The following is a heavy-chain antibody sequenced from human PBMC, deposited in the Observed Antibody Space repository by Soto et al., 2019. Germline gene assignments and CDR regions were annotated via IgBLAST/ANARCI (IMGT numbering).Heavy chain of an antibody. Sequence: QLQLQESGSGLVKPSQTLSLSCAVSGGSITTSDYSWSWIRQPPGRGLEWIGSIYHTGTTHYIPSLKSRVTMSLDKSKNQFSLDLTSLTAADTAVYYCVRERTIFGVGPGGGVDVWGWGTTVTVSS. V-gene: IGHV4-30-2*01. CDR3: VRERTIFGVGPGGGVDV. J-gene: IGHJ6*04. CDR2: IYHTGTT. CDR1: GGSITTSDYS. D-gene: IGHD3-3*01.